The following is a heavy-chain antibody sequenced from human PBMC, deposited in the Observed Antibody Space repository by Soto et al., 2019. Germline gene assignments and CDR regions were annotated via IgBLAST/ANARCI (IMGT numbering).Heavy chain of an antibody. CDR2: IYYSGIT. D-gene: IGHD3-10*01. Sequence: QLQLQESGPGLVKPSETLSLTCTVSGGSISSNSYYWGWIRQPPGKGLEWIGTIYYSGITYYNPSHKSRVTISLDTAKNHFSLKLSSVTAADTAVYYCAAGSGNYYSTPMDLDFWGRGTLVTVSS. CDR1: GGSISSNSYY. CDR3: AAGSGNYYSTPMDLDF. V-gene: IGHV4-39*02. J-gene: IGHJ2*01.